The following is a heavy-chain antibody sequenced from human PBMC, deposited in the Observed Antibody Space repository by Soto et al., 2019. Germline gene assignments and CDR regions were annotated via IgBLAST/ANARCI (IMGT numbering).Heavy chain of an antibody. CDR1: CFIFSNAW. Sequence: EVHLVESGGGLVKPGGSLRLSCAASCFIFSNAWINWVRQAPGKGLEWVGRVKSKTDGGTTDFAAPVKGRFAILRDDSKNMVYLETNSLRTEATSIYYCTTDCYMNNIIVRFDYWGHGTLVTVSS. J-gene: IGHJ4*01. CDR2: VKSKTDGGTT. D-gene: IGHD2-2*02. V-gene: IGHV3-15*07. CDR3: TTDCYMNNIIVRFDY.